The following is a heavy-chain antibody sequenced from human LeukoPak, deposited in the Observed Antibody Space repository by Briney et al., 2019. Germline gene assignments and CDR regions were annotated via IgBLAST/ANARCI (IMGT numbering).Heavy chain of an antibody. J-gene: IGHJ5*02. CDR3: ARVVAAAGNNWFDP. Sequence: PSETLSLTCVVSGDSISSGGYSWSWIRQTPGTGLEWIAYIHDSGSTYNNPSLKSRLSISIDTSKNQFSLKLNSVSAADTAVYYCARVVAAAGNNWFDPWGQGTLVTVSS. CDR1: GDSISSGGYS. CDR2: IHDSGST. V-gene: IGHV4-30-4*07. D-gene: IGHD6-13*01.